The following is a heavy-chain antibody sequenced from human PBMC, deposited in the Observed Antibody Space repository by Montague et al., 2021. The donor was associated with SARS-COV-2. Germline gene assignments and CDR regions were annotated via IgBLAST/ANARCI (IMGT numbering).Heavy chain of an antibody. Sequence: ALVKPTQALTLTCTFSGVSLSTSGLCVSWIRQPPGKALEWLALIASDDAKYYSTSLKTRLTISKDTSKNQVVLTMTNMDPVDTATYYCGRIVEVRIYDGMDVWGRGTTVTVSS. J-gene: IGHJ6*02. CDR1: GVSLSTSGLC. V-gene: IGHV2-70*01. CDR3: GRIVEVRIYDGMDV. D-gene: IGHD2-15*01. CDR2: IASDDAK.